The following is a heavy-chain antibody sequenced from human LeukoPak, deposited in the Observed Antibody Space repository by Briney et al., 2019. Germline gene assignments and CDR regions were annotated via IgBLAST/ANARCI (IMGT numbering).Heavy chain of an antibody. D-gene: IGHD3-10*01. Sequence: KPSETLSLTCTVSGGSISSYYWSWIRQPPGKGLEWIGYIYYSGSTNYNPSLKSRVTISVDTSKNQFSLKLSSVTAADTAVYYCASSREGKNYYGMDVWGQGTTVTVSS. CDR2: IYYSGST. V-gene: IGHV4-59*08. CDR1: GGSISSYY. CDR3: ASSREGKNYYGMDV. J-gene: IGHJ6*02.